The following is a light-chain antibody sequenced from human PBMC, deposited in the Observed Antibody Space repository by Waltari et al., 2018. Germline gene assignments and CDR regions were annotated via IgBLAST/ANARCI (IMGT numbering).Light chain of an antibody. V-gene: IGKV2-28*01. CDR3: MQALQTPF. J-gene: IGKJ3*01. CDR2: LGS. CDR1: QSLLHSNGYNY. Sequence: DIVMTQSPLSLPVTPGEPASISCRSSQSLLHSNGYNYLYWYLQKPGQSPQLLIYLGSNRASGVPDRFSGSGSGTDFTLKISRVEAEDVGVYYCMQALQTPFFGPGTKVDIK.